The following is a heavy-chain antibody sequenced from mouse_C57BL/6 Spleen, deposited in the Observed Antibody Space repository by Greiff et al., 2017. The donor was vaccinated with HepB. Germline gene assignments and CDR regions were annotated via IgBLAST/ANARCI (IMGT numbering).Heavy chain of an antibody. V-gene: IGHV2-5*01. CDR1: GFSLTSYG. D-gene: IGHD1-1*01. CDR3: AKYYYGSSYWYFDV. J-gene: IGHJ1*03. CDR2: IWRGGST. Sequence: QVQLKESGPGLVQPSQSLSITCTVSGFSLTSYGVHWVRQSPGKGLEWLGVIWRGGSTDYNAAFMSRLSITKDNSKSQVFFKMNSLQADDTAIYYCAKYYYGSSYWYFDVWGTGTTVTVSS.